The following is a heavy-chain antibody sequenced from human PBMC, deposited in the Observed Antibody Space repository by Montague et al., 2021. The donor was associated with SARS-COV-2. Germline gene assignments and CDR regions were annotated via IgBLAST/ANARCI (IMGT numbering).Heavy chain of an antibody. D-gene: IGHD3-16*02. CDR3: ARGQTPSITFGGIISYGLDA. V-gene: IGHV4-34*01. Sequence: SETLSLTCAVSGGSFSGYYWTWIRQPPGKGLEWIGEINHSGSTNYNPSLKSRVTISVDTSKNQFSLKLRPVTAADTAVYYCARGQTPSITFGGIISYGLDAWGQGTPVTVSS. CDR2: INHSGST. J-gene: IGHJ6*02. CDR1: GGSFSGYY.